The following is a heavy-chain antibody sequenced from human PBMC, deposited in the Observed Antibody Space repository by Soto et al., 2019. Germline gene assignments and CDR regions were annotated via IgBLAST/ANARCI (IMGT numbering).Heavy chain of an antibody. CDR3: ARYIVVVVAASGAFDI. V-gene: IGHV4-30-2*01. J-gene: IGHJ3*02. CDR1: GGSISSGGYS. Sequence: QLQLQESGSGLVKPSQTLSLTCAVSGGSISSGGYSWSWIRQPPGKGLEWIGYIYHSGSTYYNPSCMSRVTLSVDRSKNQFSLKLSSVTAADTAVYYCARYIVVVVAASGAFDIWGQGTMVTVSS. D-gene: IGHD2-15*01. CDR2: IYHSGST.